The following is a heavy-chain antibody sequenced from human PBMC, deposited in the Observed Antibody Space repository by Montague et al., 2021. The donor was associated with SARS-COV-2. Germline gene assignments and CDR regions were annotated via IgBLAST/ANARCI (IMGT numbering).Heavy chain of an antibody. CDR2: IFNSGST. CDR3: VRVGVSNWYSFFDY. CDR1: GGSISSYC. Sequence: SETLSLTCTVSGGSISSYCWSWIRQPPGKGLEWIGYIFNSGSTNYNPSLKSRVTISVDTSKNQLSLRLRSVTAADTAVYYCVRVGVSNWYSFFDYWGQGTLVTVSS. D-gene: IGHD6-13*01. V-gene: IGHV4-59*01. J-gene: IGHJ4*02.